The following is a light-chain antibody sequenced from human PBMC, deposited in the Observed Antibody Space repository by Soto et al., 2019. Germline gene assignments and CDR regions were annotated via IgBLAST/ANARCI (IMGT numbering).Light chain of an antibody. CDR1: QSVRSN. Sequence: EIVMTQSPDTLSVSPGERATLSCRASQSVRSNLAWYQQKPGQVPRLLIYGVSTRATGVPARFSGSGSGTEFTLTISSLQSEDFAVYYCQQYNNWPPMYTFGQGTKLEIK. CDR3: QQYNNWPPMYT. CDR2: GVS. J-gene: IGKJ2*01. V-gene: IGKV3-15*01.